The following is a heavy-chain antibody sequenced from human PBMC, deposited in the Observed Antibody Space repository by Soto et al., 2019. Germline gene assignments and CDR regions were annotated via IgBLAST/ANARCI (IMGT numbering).Heavy chain of an antibody. D-gene: IGHD3-16*01. CDR3: AKDKGRDVGMITFGGVTLFRY. CDR2: ISGSGGST. J-gene: IGHJ4*02. CDR1: GFTFSSYA. V-gene: IGHV3-23*01. Sequence: SGGSLSLSCAASGFTFSSYAMSWVRQAPGKGLEWVSAISGSGGSTYYADSVKGRFTISRDNSKNTLYLQMNSLRAEDTAVYYCAKDKGRDVGMITFGGVTLFRYWGQGTLVTVSS.